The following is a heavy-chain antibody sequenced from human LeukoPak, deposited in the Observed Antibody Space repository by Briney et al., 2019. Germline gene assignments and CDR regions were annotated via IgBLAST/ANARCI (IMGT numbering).Heavy chain of an antibody. CDR1: GFTVSSTVSSKY. Sequence: PGGSLRLSCAASGFTVSSTVSSKYVSWVRQAPGKGLEWVSVIYSGGSTYYVDSVKGRFTISRDNSKNTLYLQMNSLRAEDTAVYYCASSTQDYYYYGMDVWGQGTTVTVSS. J-gene: IGHJ6*02. CDR3: ASSTQDYYYYGMDV. V-gene: IGHV3-53*01. D-gene: IGHD6-13*01. CDR2: IYSGGST.